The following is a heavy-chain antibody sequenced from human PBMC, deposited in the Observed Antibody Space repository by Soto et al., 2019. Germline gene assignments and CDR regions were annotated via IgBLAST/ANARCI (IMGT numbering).Heavy chain of an antibody. D-gene: IGHD3-22*01. J-gene: IGHJ5*01. CDR3: ATTPRLYYYDSSGYATDS. CDR1: GFTFSSYG. CDR2: ISCDGSNK. Sequence: PGGSLRLCCAASGFTFSSYGMHWVRQDPGKGLEWVAAISCDGSNKYYADSVKGRFTISRDNSKNTLYLQMNSLRAEDTAVYYCATTPRLYYYDSSGYATDSWGQGTMVTVSS. V-gene: IGHV3-30*03.